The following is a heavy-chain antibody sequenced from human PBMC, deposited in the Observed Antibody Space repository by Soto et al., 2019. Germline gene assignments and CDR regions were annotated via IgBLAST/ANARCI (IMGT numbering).Heavy chain of an antibody. J-gene: IGHJ6*02. CDR2: IYPGDSDT. V-gene: IGHV5-51*01. D-gene: IGHD2-8*01. Sequence: EVHLVQSGAEVKKPGESLKISCKASGYRFTNYWIGWVRQMPGEGLEWMGIIYPGDSDTSYSPSFQGQVTISADKSISTVYLQWSSLRASDTAMYYCARHWECTDGVCDYYYYSGMDVWGQGTTVTVSS. CDR3: ARHWECTDGVCDYYYYSGMDV. CDR1: GYRFTNYW.